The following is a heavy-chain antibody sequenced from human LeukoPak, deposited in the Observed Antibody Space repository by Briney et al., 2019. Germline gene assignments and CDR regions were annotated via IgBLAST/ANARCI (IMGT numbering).Heavy chain of an antibody. CDR3: ARDGRAGSLFAY. V-gene: IGHV4-61*02. J-gene: IGHJ4*02. CDR2: IYTSGST. Sequence: SQTLSLTCTVSGGSISSGSYYWSWIRQPAGKGLEWIGRIYTSGSTNYNPSLKSRVTISVDTSKNQFSLKLSSVTAADTAIYYCARDGRAGSLFAYWGQGTLVTGSS. D-gene: IGHD6-19*01. CDR1: GGSISSGSYY.